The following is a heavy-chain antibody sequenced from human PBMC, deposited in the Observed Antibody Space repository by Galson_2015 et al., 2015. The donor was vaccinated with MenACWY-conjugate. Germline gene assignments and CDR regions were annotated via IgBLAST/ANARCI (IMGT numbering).Heavy chain of an antibody. J-gene: IGHJ3*02. CDR1: GFTFSSFG. Sequence: LRLSCAASGFTFSSFGMHWVRQAPGKRPEWVAVISDDGSKKFYADSLKGRSTISRDNSKNTLYLQVDSLRPEDTALYYCAKEPFGSGPFDIWGRGAMVTVSS. D-gene: IGHD3-10*01. CDR2: ISDDGSKK. V-gene: IGHV3-30*18. CDR3: AKEPFGSGPFDI.